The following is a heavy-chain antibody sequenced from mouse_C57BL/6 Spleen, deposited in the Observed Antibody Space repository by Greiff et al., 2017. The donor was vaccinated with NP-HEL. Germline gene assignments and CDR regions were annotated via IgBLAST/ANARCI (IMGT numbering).Heavy chain of an antibody. D-gene: IGHD1-1*01. J-gene: IGHJ4*01. CDR3: ARPVTTVVASRYAMDY. CDR2: ISSGSSTI. CDR1: GFTFSDYG. V-gene: IGHV5-17*01. Sequence: EVQLVESGGGLVKPGGSLKLSCAASGFTFSDYGMHWVRQAPEKGLEWVAYISSGSSTIYYADTVKGRFTISRDNAKNTLFLQMTSLRSEDTAMYYCARPVTTVVASRYAMDYWGQGTSVTVSS.